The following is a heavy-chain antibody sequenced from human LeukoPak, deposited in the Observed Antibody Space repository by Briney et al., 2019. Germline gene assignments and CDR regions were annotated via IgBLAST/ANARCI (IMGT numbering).Heavy chain of an antibody. CDR3: AKDLRVLGFDY. CDR2: ISGSGGST. Sequence: GASLRLSCAASGFTFSSYAMSWVRQAPGKGLERVSAISGSGGSTYYADSVKGRFTISRDNSKNTLYLQMNSLRAEDTAVYYCAKDLRVLGFDYWGRGTLVTVSS. CDR1: GFTFSSYA. D-gene: IGHD3-16*01. V-gene: IGHV3-23*01. J-gene: IGHJ4*02.